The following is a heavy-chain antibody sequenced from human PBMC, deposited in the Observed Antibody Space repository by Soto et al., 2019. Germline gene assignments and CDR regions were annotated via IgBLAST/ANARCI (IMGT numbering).Heavy chain of an antibody. J-gene: IGHJ4*02. CDR3: AREEDGSGWRYFDY. Sequence: QVQLQESGPGLVKPSQTLSLTCTVSGGSISSGGYYWSWIRQHPGKGLEWIGYIYYSGCTYYNPSLKSRVTISVDTSKNQFSLKLSSVTAADTAVYYCAREEDGSGWRYFDYWGQGTLVTVSS. CDR1: GGSISSGGYY. CDR2: IYYSGCT. V-gene: IGHV4-31*03. D-gene: IGHD6-19*01.